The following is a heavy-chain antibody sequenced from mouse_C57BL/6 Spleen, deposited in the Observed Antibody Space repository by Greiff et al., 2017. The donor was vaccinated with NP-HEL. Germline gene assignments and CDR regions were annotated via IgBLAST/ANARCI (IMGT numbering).Heavy chain of an antibody. CDR3: ARDGYDRDYYAMDY. Sequence: VQLQESGPELVKPGASVKISCKASGYAFSSSWMNWVKQRPGKGLEWIGRIYPGDGDTNYNGKFKGKATLTADKSSSTAYMQLSSLTSEDSAVYFCARDGYDRDYYAMDYWGQGTSVTVSS. CDR2: IYPGDGDT. J-gene: IGHJ4*01. D-gene: IGHD2-2*01. V-gene: IGHV1-82*01. CDR1: GYAFSSSW.